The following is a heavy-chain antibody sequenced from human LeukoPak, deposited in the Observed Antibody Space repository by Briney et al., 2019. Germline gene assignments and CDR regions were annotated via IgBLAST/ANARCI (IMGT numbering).Heavy chain of an antibody. CDR3: ARGDRSCAFDI. J-gene: IGHJ3*02. D-gene: IGHD2-15*01. Sequence: SETLSLTCTVSGGSISSYYWSWIRQPPGKGLEWIGYIYHSGSTYYNPSLKSRVTISVDRSKNQFSLKLSSVTAADTAVYYCARGDRSCAFDIWGQGTMVTVSS. CDR1: GGSISSYY. CDR2: IYHSGST. V-gene: IGHV4-59*12.